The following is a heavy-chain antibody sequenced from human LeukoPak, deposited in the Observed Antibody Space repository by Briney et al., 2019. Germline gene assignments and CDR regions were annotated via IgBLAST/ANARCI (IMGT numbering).Heavy chain of an antibody. D-gene: IGHD3-9*01. CDR2: IYPGDSDT. CDR3: ARVPLYDILTGYYIVERGPFDY. V-gene: IGHV5-51*01. Sequence: GESLKISCKGSGYSFTSYWIGWVRQMPGKGLEWMGIIYPGDSDTRYSPSFQGQVTISADKSISTAYLQWSSLKASDTAMYYCARVPLYDILTGYYIVERGPFDYWGQGTLVTVSS. CDR1: GYSFTSYW. J-gene: IGHJ4*02.